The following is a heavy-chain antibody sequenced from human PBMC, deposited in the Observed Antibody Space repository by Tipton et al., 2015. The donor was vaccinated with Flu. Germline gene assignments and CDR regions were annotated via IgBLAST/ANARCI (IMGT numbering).Heavy chain of an antibody. D-gene: IGHD3-9*01. CDR1: GGSISSSSYY. CDR2: IYYSGST. Sequence: TLSLTCTVSGGSISSSSYYWGWIRQPPGKGLEWIGSIYYSGSTYYNPSLKRRVTISVDTSKNQFSLKLSSVTAADTAVYYCARDVSGGILTGYRYFDYWGQGTLVTVSS. J-gene: IGHJ4*02. CDR3: ARDVSGGILTGYRYFDY. V-gene: IGHV4-39*07.